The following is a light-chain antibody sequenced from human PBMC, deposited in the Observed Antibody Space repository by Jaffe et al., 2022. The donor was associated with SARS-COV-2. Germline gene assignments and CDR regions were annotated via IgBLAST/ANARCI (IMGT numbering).Light chain of an antibody. CDR3: QAWDSGTTSYV. Sequence: SYELTQPPSVSVSPGQTASITCSGDKLGHKYVCWYQQKPGQSPVLVIYQDTKRPSGIPERFSGSNSGNTATLTISETQAMDEADYYCQAWDSGTTSYVFGTGTKVTVL. CDR2: QDT. CDR1: KLGHKY. V-gene: IGLV3-1*01. J-gene: IGLJ1*01.